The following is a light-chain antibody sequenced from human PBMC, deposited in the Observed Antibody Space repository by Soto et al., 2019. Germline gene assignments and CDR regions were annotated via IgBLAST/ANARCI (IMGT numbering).Light chain of an antibody. V-gene: IGLV1-44*01. CDR2: TNN. CDR1: SSNIGTKS. CDR3: AAWDDSLNGPV. Sequence: QSVLTQPPSASGTPGQRVTISCSGTSSNIGTKSVDWYQHLPGTAPKLLIYTNNERPSGVPDRFSGSKSGTSASLAISGLQSEDEADYYCAAWDDSLNGPVFGTGTKVTVL. J-gene: IGLJ1*01.